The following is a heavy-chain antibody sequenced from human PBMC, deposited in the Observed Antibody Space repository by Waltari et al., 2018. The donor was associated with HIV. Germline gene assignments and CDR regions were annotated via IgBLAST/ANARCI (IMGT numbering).Heavy chain of an antibody. Sequence: QVQLQESGPGLVKPSETLSLTCTVSGGSISGYYWSWIRQPAGKGLEWIGQIYISGSTNYNPSLKSRVTMSVDASKNLFSLKMRSVTAADTAVYYCARENILLLFGESYYNYYGMDVWGQGTTVTVSS. CDR1: GGSISGYY. CDR3: ARENILLLFGESYYNYYGMDV. CDR2: IYISGST. D-gene: IGHD3-10*01. V-gene: IGHV4-4*07. J-gene: IGHJ6*02.